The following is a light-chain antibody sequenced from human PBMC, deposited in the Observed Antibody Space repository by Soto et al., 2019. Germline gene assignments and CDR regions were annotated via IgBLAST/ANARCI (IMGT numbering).Light chain of an antibody. Sequence: GVTKSRATVSLCTGERRTRWCQACWSVDSHLAWYQHKPGQAPRLLIFEASTRATGVPARFSGSGSGTHFTLTINSLEPEDFAVYYCQQRANWPPLTFGGGTKVDIK. J-gene: IGKJ4*02. V-gene: IGKV3-11*01. CDR3: QQRANWPPLT. CDR2: EAS. CDR1: WSVDSH.